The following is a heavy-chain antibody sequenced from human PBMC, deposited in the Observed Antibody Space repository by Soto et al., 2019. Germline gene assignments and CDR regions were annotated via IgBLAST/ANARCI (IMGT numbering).Heavy chain of an antibody. D-gene: IGHD6-13*01. J-gene: IGHJ4*02. V-gene: IGHV3-23*01. CDR3: AKKRGLGSSSPVDY. Sequence: EVQLLESGGGLVQPGGSLRLSCAASGFTFRSYAMSWVRQAPGKGLEWVSAISGSGGSTYYADSVKGRFTISRDNSKNTLYLQMNSLRAEDTAVYYCAKKRGLGSSSPVDYWGQGTLVTVSS. CDR1: GFTFRSYA. CDR2: ISGSGGST.